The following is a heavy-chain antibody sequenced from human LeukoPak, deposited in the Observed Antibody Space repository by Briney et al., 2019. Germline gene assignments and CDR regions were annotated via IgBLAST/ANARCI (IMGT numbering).Heavy chain of an antibody. Sequence: GGSLRLSCAASGFTFSSYAMSWVRQAPGKGLGWVSAISGSGGSTYCADSVKGRFTISRDNSKNTLYLQMNSLRAEDTAVYYCAKCCSGGSCYNPSLPSRTSSYYFDYWGQGTLVTVSP. CDR2: ISGSGGST. J-gene: IGHJ4*02. CDR3: AKCCSGGSCYNPSLPSRTSSYYFDY. CDR1: GFTFSSYA. V-gene: IGHV3-23*01. D-gene: IGHD2-15*01.